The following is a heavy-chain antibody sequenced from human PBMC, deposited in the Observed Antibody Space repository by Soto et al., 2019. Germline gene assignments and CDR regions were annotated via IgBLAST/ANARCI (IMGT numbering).Heavy chain of an antibody. D-gene: IGHD3-10*01. CDR2: ISGSGGNT. CDR3: ANSAMIRGGGWFDP. V-gene: IGHV3-23*01. CDR1: RFTFSTYG. J-gene: IGHJ5*02. Sequence: EVQLLESGGGLVQPGGSLRLSCAASRFTFSTYGMSWVRQAPGKGLEWVSDISGSGGNTYYADSVKGRFTISRDNSKNTLYLQMNSLRAEDTAVYYCANSAMIRGGGWFDPWGQGTLVTVSS.